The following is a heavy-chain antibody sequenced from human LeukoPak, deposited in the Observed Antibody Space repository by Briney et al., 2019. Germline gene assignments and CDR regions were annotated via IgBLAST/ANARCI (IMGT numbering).Heavy chain of an antibody. J-gene: IGHJ4*02. CDR1: GFTFSSHW. Sequence: GGSLRLSCAVSGFTFSSHWMAWVRQAPGKGPEWVANINEDGSVKYYVDSVMGRFSISRDNAKDLLYLQMNSLRAEDTAVYYCAKYAVSRQQLVRYFDYWGQGTLVTVSS. CDR3: AKYAVSRQQLVRYFDY. D-gene: IGHD6-13*01. CDR2: INEDGSVK. V-gene: IGHV3-7*03.